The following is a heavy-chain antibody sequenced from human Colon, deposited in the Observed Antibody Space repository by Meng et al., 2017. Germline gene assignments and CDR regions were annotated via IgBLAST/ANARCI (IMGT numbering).Heavy chain of an antibody. CDR2: IHSSGNT. J-gene: IGHJ4*02. CDR3: ARNPVIPDARTFDF. Sequence: QVQLQESGPGVVKPSQTLSLTCTTPGGSINSADYYWNWIRQSPGKGLEWLGYIHSSGNTYSTPSLKSRLTMSLDTSKNQFSLRLTSVTAADTAVYYCARNPVIPDARTFDFWGQGALVTVSS. D-gene: IGHD2-2*01. CDR1: GGSINSADYY. V-gene: IGHV4-30-4*01.